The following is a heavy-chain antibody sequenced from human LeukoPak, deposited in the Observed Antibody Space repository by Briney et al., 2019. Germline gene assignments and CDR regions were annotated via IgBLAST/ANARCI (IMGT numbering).Heavy chain of an antibody. CDR3: ARVDCSSTSCYIWFDP. V-gene: IGHV3-74*01. D-gene: IGHD2-2*02. J-gene: IGHJ5*02. CDR1: GFTSSNAW. CDR2: VNRDGSST. Sequence: PGGSLTLSCAVSGFTSSNAWMSWVRQAPGKGLVWVSRVNRDGSSTNYADSVKGRFTISRDNAKNTVYLQMNSLRAEDTAVYYCARVDCSSTSCYIWFDPWGQGTLVTVSS.